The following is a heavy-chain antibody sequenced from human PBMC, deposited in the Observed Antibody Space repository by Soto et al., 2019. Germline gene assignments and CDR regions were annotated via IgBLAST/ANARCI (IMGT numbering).Heavy chain of an antibody. D-gene: IGHD4-17*01. CDR2: LSGSGGFT. V-gene: IGHV3-23*01. Sequence: EVQLLESGGGLVQPGGSLRLSCAASGFIFGSYAMTWVRQAPGKGLEWVSALSGSGGFTYYADSVKGRFTISRDNSKNTLYLQMNSLRAEDTAVYYFAKDLTNFDYWGQGTLVTVSS. J-gene: IGHJ4*02. CDR1: GFIFGSYA. CDR3: AKDLTNFDY.